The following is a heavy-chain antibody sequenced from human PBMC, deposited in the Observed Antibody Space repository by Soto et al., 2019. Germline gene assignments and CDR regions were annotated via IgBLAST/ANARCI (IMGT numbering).Heavy chain of an antibody. J-gene: IGHJ4*02. CDR2: IGGNGNPT. CDR3: VGEMIRGVPDY. V-gene: IGHV3-64D*06. Sequence: GGSLRLSCSASGFTFSSYAMHWVRRAPGRGLEYVSAIGGNGNPTYYADSMKGRFIVSRDNSKNVLYLQMSTLRVEDTAIYYCVGEMIRGVPDYWGQGTLVTVSS. CDR1: GFTFSSYA. D-gene: IGHD3-10*01.